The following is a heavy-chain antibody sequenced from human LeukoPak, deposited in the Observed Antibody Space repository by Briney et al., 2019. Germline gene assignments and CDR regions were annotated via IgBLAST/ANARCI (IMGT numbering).Heavy chain of an antibody. CDR2: ISAYNGNT. CDR1: GYTFTSYG. CDR3: ARDGEHSSGWPLFDY. J-gene: IGHJ4*02. D-gene: IGHD6-19*01. Sequence: ASVKVSCKASGYTFTSYGISWVRQAPGQGLERMGWISAYNGNTNYAQKLQGRVTMTTDTSTSTAYMELRSLRSDDTAVYYCARDGEHSSGWPLFDYWGQGTLVTVSS. V-gene: IGHV1-18*04.